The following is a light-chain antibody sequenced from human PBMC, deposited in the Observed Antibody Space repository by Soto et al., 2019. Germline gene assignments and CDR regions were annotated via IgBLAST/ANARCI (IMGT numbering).Light chain of an antibody. CDR3: QHDYNYPYT. CDR2: RAS. CDR1: QSISTW. Sequence: DIQMTQSPSTLSASVGDRVTITCRASQSISTWLAWFQQKPGKAPKLLMYRASTLQSGVPFRFSGSGSGTAFTLTISSLQPDDFATYYCQHDYNYPYTFGQGTKLEIK. J-gene: IGKJ2*01. V-gene: IGKV1-5*03.